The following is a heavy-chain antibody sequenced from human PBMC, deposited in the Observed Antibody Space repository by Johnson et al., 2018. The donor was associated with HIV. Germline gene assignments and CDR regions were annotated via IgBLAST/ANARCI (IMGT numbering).Heavy chain of an antibody. CDR3: AKDLHGYQLRDDAFDI. CDR2: IKEDGSEK. J-gene: IGHJ3*02. D-gene: IGHD2-2*01. CDR1: GFTFSNYW. V-gene: IGHV3-7*05. Sequence: VQLVESGGGLVQPGGSLRLSCAASGFTFSNYWMSWVRQAPGKGLEWVANIKEDGSEKYYVDSVKGRLPISRDNSKNTLYLQMNSLRAEDTAVYYCAKDLHGYQLRDDAFDIWGQGTMVTVSS.